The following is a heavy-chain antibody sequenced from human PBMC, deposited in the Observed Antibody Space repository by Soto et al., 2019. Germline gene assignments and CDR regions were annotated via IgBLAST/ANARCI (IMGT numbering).Heavy chain of an antibody. CDR3: ARDISGYSYGYGY. J-gene: IGHJ4*02. CDR1: GFTFSSYW. V-gene: IGHV3-7*01. CDR2: IKEDGSEK. Sequence: PGGSLRLSCAASGFTFSSYWMSWVRQAPGKGLEWVANIKEDGSEKYYVDSVKGRFTISRDNAKNSLYLQMNSLRAEDTAVYYCARDISGYSYGYGYWGQGTLVTVSS. D-gene: IGHD5-18*01.